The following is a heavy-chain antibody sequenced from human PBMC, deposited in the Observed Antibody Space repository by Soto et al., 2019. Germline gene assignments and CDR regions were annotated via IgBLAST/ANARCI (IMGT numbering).Heavy chain of an antibody. V-gene: IGHV4-31*03. Sequence: TLSVTCTFSDYSMTRGGYYYSWKRHLPGKGLEWIGYIYYSGGTQFNPSLKSRVSMSVDTSKNQFSLRLSSVTAADTAVYYCATLLGSHQHYYFGIDVWGQGTKVPVSS. CDR1: DYSMTRGGYY. J-gene: IGHJ6*02. CDR3: ATLLGSHQHYYFGIDV. CDR2: IYYSGGT. D-gene: IGHD2-2*01.